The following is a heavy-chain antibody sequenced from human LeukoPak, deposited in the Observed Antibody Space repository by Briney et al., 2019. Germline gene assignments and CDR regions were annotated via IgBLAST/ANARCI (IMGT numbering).Heavy chain of an antibody. V-gene: IGHV3-48*02. J-gene: IGHJ4*02. Sequence: GGSLILSCEVSGLTFSRHAMNWVRQAPGKGLEWVSYISSSGSTKYYTDSVKGRFTISRDNAKNSLYLQMNSLRDEDTALYYCALYSYDSSGYPSFDYWGQGTLVTVSS. CDR3: ALYSYDSSGYPSFDY. CDR2: ISSSGSTK. D-gene: IGHD3-22*01. CDR1: GLTFSRHA.